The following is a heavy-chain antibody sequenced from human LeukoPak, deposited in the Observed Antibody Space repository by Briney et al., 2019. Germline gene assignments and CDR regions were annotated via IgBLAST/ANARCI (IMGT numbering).Heavy chain of an antibody. V-gene: IGHV1-2*02. CDR1: GYTFTSYG. D-gene: IGHD2-2*01. Sequence: ASVKVSCKASGYTFTSYGISWVRQAPGQGLEWMGWINPNSGGTNYAQKFQGRVTMTRDTSISTAYMELSRLRSDDTAVYYCARDLVVPAAMYFYYGMDVWGQGTTVTVSS. J-gene: IGHJ6*02. CDR2: INPNSGGT. CDR3: ARDLVVPAAMYFYYGMDV.